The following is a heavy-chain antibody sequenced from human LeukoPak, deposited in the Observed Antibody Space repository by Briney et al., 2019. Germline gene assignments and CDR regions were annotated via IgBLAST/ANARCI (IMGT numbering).Heavy chain of an antibody. CDR1: GDSISSSNYY. D-gene: IGHD3-10*01. Sequence: SETLSLTCTVSGDSISSSNYYWGWIRQPPGKGLEWIGSMYSSGRTYYNPSLKSRVTISVDTSKNQFSLKLSSVTAADTAVYFCARTYYFGSGSYHFDYWGQGTLVAVSS. J-gene: IGHJ4*02. CDR3: ARTYYFGSGSYHFDY. CDR2: MYSSGRT. V-gene: IGHV4-39*01.